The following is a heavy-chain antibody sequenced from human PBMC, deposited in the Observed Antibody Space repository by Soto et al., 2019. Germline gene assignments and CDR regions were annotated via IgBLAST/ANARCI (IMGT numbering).Heavy chain of an antibody. Sequence: GGSLRLSCAASGFTVSSNYMSWVRQAPGKGLEWVSSIYSGGNTYYADSVKGRFTISRDSSQNAVFLQMNSLRAEDTALYYCARDLNRDTIFGVVYYYGMDVWGQGTTVTVSS. CDR2: IYSGGNT. D-gene: IGHD3-3*01. V-gene: IGHV3-53*01. CDR1: GFTVSSNY. J-gene: IGHJ6*02. CDR3: ARDLNRDTIFGVVYYYGMDV.